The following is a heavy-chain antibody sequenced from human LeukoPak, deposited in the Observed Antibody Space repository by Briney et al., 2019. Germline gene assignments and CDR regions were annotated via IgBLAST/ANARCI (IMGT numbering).Heavy chain of an antibody. V-gene: IGHV4-61*05. CDR1: GVSISSSSYY. CDR2: IYYTGIT. CDR3: ARANXSXRYDY. D-gene: IGHD3-16*02. J-gene: IGHJ4*02. Sequence: SETLSLTCTVSGVSISSSSYYWGWIRQPPGKGLEWIGYIYYTGITNYNPSLKSRVTISVDTSKNQFSLKLNSVTAADTAMYYXARANXSXRYDYWGQGTLVTVSS.